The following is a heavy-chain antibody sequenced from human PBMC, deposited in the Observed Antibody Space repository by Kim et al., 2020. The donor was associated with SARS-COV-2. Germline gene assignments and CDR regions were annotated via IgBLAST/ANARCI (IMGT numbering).Heavy chain of an antibody. Sequence: ASVKVSCKASGYTFTSYYMHWVRQAPGQGLEWMGIINPSGGSTSYAQKFQGRVTMTRDTSTSTVYMELSSLRSEDTAVYYCARDYGSVGATTVLDYWGQGTLVTVSS. CDR1: GYTFTSYY. V-gene: IGHV1-46*01. CDR2: INPSGGST. CDR3: ARDYGSVGATTVLDY. J-gene: IGHJ4*02. D-gene: IGHD1-26*01.